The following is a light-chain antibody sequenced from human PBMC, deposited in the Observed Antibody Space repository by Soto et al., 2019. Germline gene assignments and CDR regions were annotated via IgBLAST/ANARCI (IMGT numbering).Light chain of an antibody. CDR3: QQYNSYSWT. CDR1: QSISSW. V-gene: IGKV1-5*03. Sequence: DIQMTQSPSTLSASVGDRVTITCRASQSISSWLAWYQQKPGKAPKLLIYKASSLESGVPSRFSGSGSGTEFALTISSLQPDDFAKYYCQQYNSYSWTFGQGTKVEVK. CDR2: KAS. J-gene: IGKJ1*01.